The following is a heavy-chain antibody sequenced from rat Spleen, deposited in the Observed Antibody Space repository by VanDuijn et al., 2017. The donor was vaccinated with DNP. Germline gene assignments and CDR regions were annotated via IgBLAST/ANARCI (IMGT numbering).Heavy chain of an antibody. CDR3: ARSDSYGFPY. CDR2: ITNTGDST. CDR1: GFSFNNYW. J-gene: IGHJ3*01. D-gene: IGHD1-2*01. Sequence: EVKLVESGGGLVQPGRSLKLSCVASGFSFNNYWMSWIRQAPGKGLEWVASITNTGDSTYYSDSVKGRFSISRDNAKSTLYLQMDSLRSEDTATYYCARSDSYGFPYWGQGTLVTVSS. V-gene: IGHV5-31*01.